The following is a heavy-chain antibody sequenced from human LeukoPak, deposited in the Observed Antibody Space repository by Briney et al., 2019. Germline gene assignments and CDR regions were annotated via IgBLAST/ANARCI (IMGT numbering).Heavy chain of an antibody. CDR3: ARAMVRGVIIDIRYYYYMDV. J-gene: IGHJ6*03. CDR1: GFTFSSYA. CDR2: ISGSGGST. D-gene: IGHD3-10*01. V-gene: IGHV3-23*01. Sequence: PGGSLRLSCAASGFTFSSYAMSWVRQAPGKGLEWVSAISGSGGSTYYADSVKGRFTISRDNAKNSLYLQMNSLRAEDTAVYYCARAMVRGVIIDIRYYYYMDVWGKGTTVTVSS.